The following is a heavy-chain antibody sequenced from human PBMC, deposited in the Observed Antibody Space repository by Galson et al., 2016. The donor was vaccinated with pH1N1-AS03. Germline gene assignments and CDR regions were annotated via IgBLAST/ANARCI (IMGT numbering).Heavy chain of an antibody. CDR2: INVDGSST. CDR3: ARSADGYNFVGDY. J-gene: IGHJ4*02. D-gene: IGHD5-24*01. V-gene: IGHV3-74*01. CDR1: GFTLSSYW. Sequence: SLRLSCAASGFTLSSYWMHWVRQAPGKGLVWVPRINVDGSSTSYVDSVQGRFTISRDNAKNTLYLQMNSLSPEDTAVYYWARSADGYNFVGDYWGQGSLVTVSS.